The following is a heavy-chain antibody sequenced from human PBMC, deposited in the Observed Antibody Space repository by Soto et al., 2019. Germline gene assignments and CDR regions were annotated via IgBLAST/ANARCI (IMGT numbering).Heavy chain of an antibody. V-gene: IGHV1-18*01. Sequence: ASVKVSCKASGYTFTSYAMHWVRQAPGQGLEWMGWISAYNGNTNYAQKFQGRVTMSTDTSTSSAYMELRSLRSDDTAVYYCARPLDYYFYAMDAWGQGTTVTVSS. CDR3: ARPLDYYFYAMDA. CDR2: ISAYNGNT. CDR1: GYTFTSYA. J-gene: IGHJ6*02.